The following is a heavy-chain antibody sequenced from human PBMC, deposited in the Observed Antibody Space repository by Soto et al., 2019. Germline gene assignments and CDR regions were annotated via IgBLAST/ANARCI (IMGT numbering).Heavy chain of an antibody. J-gene: IGHJ5*02. D-gene: IGHD1-26*01. CDR1: GGSISSSSYY. CDR2: IYYSGSI. Sequence: QLQLQESGPGLVKPSETLSLTCTVSGGSISSSSYYWGWIRQPPGKGLEWIGSIYYSGSIHYNPSLKSRVTISVDTSKNQFSLKLSSVTAADTAVYYCARHSLQWELLRVGDWFDPWGQGTLVTVSS. CDR3: ARHSLQWELLRVGDWFDP. V-gene: IGHV4-39*01.